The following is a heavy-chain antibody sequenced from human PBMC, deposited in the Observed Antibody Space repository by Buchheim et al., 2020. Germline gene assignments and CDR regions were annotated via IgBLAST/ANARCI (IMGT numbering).Heavy chain of an antibody. V-gene: IGHV4-34*01. CDR2: INHSGST. CDR1: GGSFSGYY. CDR3: AREISQQLDTYYYYYMDV. D-gene: IGHD6-13*01. J-gene: IGHJ6*03. Sequence: QVQLQQWGAGLLKPSETLSLTCAVYGGSFSGYYWSWIRQPPGKGLEWIGEINHSGSTNYNPSLKSRVTISVDTSKNQFSLKLSSVTAADTAVYYCAREISQQLDTYYYYYMDVWGKGTT.